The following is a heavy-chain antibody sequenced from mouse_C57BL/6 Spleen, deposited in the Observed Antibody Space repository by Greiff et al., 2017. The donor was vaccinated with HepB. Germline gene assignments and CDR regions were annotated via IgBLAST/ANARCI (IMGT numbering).Heavy chain of an antibody. Sequence: VQLQQSGPELVKPGASVKISCKASGYAFSSSWMNWVKQRPGKGLEWIGRIYPGDGDTNYNGKFKGKATLTADKSSSTAYMQRSSLTSEDSAVYFCARGHYDWYFDVWGTGTTVTVSS. J-gene: IGHJ1*03. CDR2: IYPGDGDT. CDR3: ARGHYDWYFDV. V-gene: IGHV1-82*01. CDR1: GYAFSSSW. D-gene: IGHD1-2*01.